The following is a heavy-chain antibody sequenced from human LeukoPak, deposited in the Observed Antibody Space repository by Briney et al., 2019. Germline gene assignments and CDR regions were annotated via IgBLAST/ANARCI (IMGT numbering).Heavy chain of an antibody. CDR3: ARRWVRRIVVVVAATGNWFDP. V-gene: IGHV4-34*01. J-gene: IGHJ5*02. D-gene: IGHD2-15*01. CDR1: GGSFSGYY. CDR2: INHSGST. Sequence: PSETLSLTCAVYGGSFSGYYWSWIRQPPGKGLEWIGEINHSGSTNYNPSLKSRVTISVDTSKNQFSLKLSSVTAADTAVYYCARRWVRRIVVVVAATGNWFDPWGQGTLVTVSS.